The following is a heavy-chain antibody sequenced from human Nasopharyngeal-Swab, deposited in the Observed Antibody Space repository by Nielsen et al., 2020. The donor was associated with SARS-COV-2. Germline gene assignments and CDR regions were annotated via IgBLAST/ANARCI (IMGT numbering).Heavy chain of an antibody. CDR3: VVAATPDYYGMDV. D-gene: IGHD2-15*01. CDR1: GFTFDDYA. Sequence: GGSLRLSCAASGFTFDDYAMHWVRQAPGKGLEWVSGISWNSGSIGYADSVKGRFTISRDNAKNSLYLQMNSLRAEDTALYYCVVAATPDYYGMDVWGQGTTVTVSS. CDR2: ISWNSGSI. V-gene: IGHV3-9*01. J-gene: IGHJ6*02.